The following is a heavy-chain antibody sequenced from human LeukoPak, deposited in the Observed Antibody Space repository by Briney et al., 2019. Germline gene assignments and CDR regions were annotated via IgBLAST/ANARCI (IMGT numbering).Heavy chain of an antibody. CDR3: ARDTGSSLGDY. D-gene: IGHD1-26*01. J-gene: IGHJ4*02. CDR1: GYTFTGYY. CDR2: ISTYNGDT. Sequence: GASVKVSCKASGYTFTGYYMHWVRQAPGQGLEWMGWISTYNGDTNYAQNLQGRVTMTTDTSTSTAYMDLRSLRSDDTAVYYCARDTGSSLGDYWGQGTLVTVSS. V-gene: IGHV1-18*04.